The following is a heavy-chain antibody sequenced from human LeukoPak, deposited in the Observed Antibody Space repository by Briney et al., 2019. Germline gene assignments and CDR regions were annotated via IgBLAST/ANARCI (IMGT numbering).Heavy chain of an antibody. J-gene: IGHJ4*02. Sequence: GGSLRLSCAASGFTVSSNFWTWVRRAPGKGLEWVSITYSDGSTYYADSVKGRFTISRDSSNNTVYLQMNSLRAEDTAVYYCAKFRGYGGYDTPDFDYWGQGTLVTVSS. CDR1: GFTVSSNF. CDR3: AKFRGYGGYDTPDFDY. D-gene: IGHD5-12*01. CDR2: TYSDGST. V-gene: IGHV3-66*01.